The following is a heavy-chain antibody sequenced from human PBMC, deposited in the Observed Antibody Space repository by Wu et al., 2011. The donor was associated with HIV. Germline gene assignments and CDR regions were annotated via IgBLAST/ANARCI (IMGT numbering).Heavy chain of an antibody. CDR2: IIPIFGTA. D-gene: IGHD2-21*01. Sequence: QVQLVQSGAEVKKPGASVKVSCKASGYTFRYAINWVRQAPGQGLEWMGGIIPIFGTAKYAQKFQGRVTITADKSTSTAYMELSSLRSEDTAIYYCARDLGGDEDHWGQGTLVTVSS. CDR3: ARDLGGDEDH. J-gene: IGHJ4*02. V-gene: IGHV1-69*06. CDR1: GYTFRYA.